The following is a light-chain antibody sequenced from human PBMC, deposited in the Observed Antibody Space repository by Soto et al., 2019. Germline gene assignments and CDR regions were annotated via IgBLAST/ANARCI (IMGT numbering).Light chain of an antibody. CDR3: QQYNNWPPL. J-gene: IGKJ3*01. CDR1: QSVSSK. CDR2: DAS. V-gene: IGKV3-15*01. Sequence: EVVLTQSPATLSVSPGERATLSCRASQSVSSKLAWYQQKPGQAPRLLIYDASTRATGIPARFSGSGSGTEFTITISSLQSEDFAVYSCQQYNNWPPLFGPGTKVDFK.